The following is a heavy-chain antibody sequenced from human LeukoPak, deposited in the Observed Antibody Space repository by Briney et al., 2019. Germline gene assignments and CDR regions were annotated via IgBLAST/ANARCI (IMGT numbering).Heavy chain of an antibody. V-gene: IGHV1-8*01. CDR2: MNPNSGNT. CDR1: GYTFITYD. Sequence: ASVKVSCXASGYTFITYDINWVRQTTGQGLEWMGWMNPNSGNTGYPQKFQGRVTMTRDTSISTAYMELSSLESDDTAAYYCVRGWSDRYNSGWDYWGQGTLVSVSS. J-gene: IGHJ4*02. CDR3: VRGWSDRYNSGWDY. D-gene: IGHD6-19*01.